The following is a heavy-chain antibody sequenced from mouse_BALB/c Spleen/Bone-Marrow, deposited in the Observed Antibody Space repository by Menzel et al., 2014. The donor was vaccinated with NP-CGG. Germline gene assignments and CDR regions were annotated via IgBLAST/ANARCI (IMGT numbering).Heavy chain of an antibody. CDR3: ARYDGYFDY. D-gene: IGHD2-3*01. Sequence: QVQLQQSGAELVRPGTSVKVSCKASGYAFTDYLMEWLKQRPGQGLEWIGVINPGSGSTNYNEKFKDKATLTADKSSSTAYMRLSSLTSDDSAVYFCARYDGYFDYWGQGTILTVSS. J-gene: IGHJ2*01. CDR2: INPGSGST. V-gene: IGHV1-54*01. CDR1: GYAFTDYL.